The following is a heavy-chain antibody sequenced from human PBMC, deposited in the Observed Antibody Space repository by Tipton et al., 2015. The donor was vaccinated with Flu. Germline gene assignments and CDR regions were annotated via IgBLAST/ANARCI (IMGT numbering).Heavy chain of an antibody. D-gene: IGHD2-2*02. J-gene: IGHJ1*01. Sequence: RSLRLSCAASGFTFSSYGMHWVRQAPGKGLEWVAVIWYDGSNKYYADSVKGRFTISRDNSKNTLYLQMNSLRAEDTAVYYCARGVVPAAIEDEYFQHWGQGTLVTVSS. CDR2: IWYDGSNK. V-gene: IGHV3-33*08. CDR3: ARGVVPAAIEDEYFQH. CDR1: GFTFSSYG.